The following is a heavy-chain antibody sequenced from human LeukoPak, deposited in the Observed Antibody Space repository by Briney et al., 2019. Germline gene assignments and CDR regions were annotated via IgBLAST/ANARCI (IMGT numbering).Heavy chain of an antibody. D-gene: IGHD1-1*01. V-gene: IGHV3-23*01. J-gene: IGHJ3*02. CDR3: ARGVERPREAAAFDI. CDR2: ISGSGGST. Sequence: PGGSLRLSCAASGFTFSSYAMSWVRQAPGKGLEWVSAISGSGGSTYYADSVRGRFSISRDNSKNTLYLQMNSLRAEDTAVYYCARGVERPREAAAFDIWGQGTVVTVSS. CDR1: GFTFSSYA.